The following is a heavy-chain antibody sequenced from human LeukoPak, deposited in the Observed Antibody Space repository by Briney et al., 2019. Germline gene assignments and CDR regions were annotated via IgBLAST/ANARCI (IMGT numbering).Heavy chain of an antibody. J-gene: IGHJ4*02. CDR1: GFTFINYS. D-gene: IGHD5-24*01. Sequence: PGGSLRLSCTASGFTFINYSMNWVRQAPGKGLEWVSSISTNSAFIYYADSVKGRFTISRDNSKNTLYLQMNSLRAEDTAVYYCAKDGGGYREGEFDYWGQGTLVTVSS. CDR2: ISTNSAFI. V-gene: IGHV3-21*01. CDR3: AKDGGGYREGEFDY.